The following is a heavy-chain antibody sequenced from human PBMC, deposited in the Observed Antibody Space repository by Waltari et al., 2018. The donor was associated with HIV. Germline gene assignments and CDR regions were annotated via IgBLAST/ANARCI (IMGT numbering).Heavy chain of an antibody. V-gene: IGHV1-69*01. CDR2: VIPMLRTP. Sequence: QVQLVQSRAEVKKPGSSVKVSCKAIGDSSRTHTMYWVRQAPGRGLEFMGGVIPMLRTPSYTPKFHGRLTLTADEPTNTAYLELSSLTSEDTAIYYCARVPVREVAIFGRLSQVPLFYFDFWGQGTPVSVSP. CDR1: GDSSRTHT. CDR3: ARVPVREVAIFGRLSQVPLFYFDF. D-gene: IGHD3-3*01. J-gene: IGHJ4*02.